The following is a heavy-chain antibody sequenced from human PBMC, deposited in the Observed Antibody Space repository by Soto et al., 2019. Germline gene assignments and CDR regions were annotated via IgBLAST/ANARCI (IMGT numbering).Heavy chain of an antibody. D-gene: IGHD3-9*01. CDR3: ANGEDILTGYYSFDY. Sequence: EVQLLESGGGLVQPGGSLRLSCAASGFTFSSYAMSWVRQAPGKGLEWVSALSGSGGSTYYADSVKGRFTISRDNSKNTLYLQMNSLRAEDTAVYYCANGEDILTGYYSFDYWGQGTLVTVSS. J-gene: IGHJ4*02. V-gene: IGHV3-23*01. CDR1: GFTFSSYA. CDR2: LSGSGGST.